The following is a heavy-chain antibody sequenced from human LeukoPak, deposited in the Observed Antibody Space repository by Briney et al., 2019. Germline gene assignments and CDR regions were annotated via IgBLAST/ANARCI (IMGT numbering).Heavy chain of an antibody. V-gene: IGHV5-10-1*01. J-gene: IGHJ4*02. CDR3: ARHHRSSSPADY. D-gene: IGHD6-6*01. Sequence: GESLKISCKGSGYSFTSYWIGWVRQMPGKGLEWMGRIDPDDSHTVYNPSFQGHVTISADNSITTAYLQWSTLKASDTAIYYCARHHRSSSPADYWGQGTLVTVSS. CDR1: GYSFTSYW. CDR2: IDPDDSHT.